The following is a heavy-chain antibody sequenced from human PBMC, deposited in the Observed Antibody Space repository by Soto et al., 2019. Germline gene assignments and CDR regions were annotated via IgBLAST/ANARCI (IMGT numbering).Heavy chain of an antibody. CDR2: IDPSDSYT. J-gene: IGHJ6*02. Sequence: GESLKISCKGSGYSFTSYWISWVRQMPGKGLEWMGRIDPSDSYTNYSPSFQGHVTISADKSISTAYLQWSSLKASDTAMYYCASLMDSRRLESVYGMDVWGQGTTVTV. CDR1: GYSFTSYW. D-gene: IGHD6-13*01. CDR3: ASLMDSRRLESVYGMDV. V-gene: IGHV5-10-1*01.